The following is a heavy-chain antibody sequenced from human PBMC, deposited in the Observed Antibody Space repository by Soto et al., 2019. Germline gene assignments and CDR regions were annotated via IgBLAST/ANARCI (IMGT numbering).Heavy chain of an antibody. CDR3: PRLGVTMIVVVIPAERNYYGMDV. CDR2: IYYSGST. V-gene: IGHV4-39*01. Sequence: SETLSLTCTVSGGSISSSSYYWGWIRQPPGKGLEWIGSIYYSGSTYYNPSLKSRVTISVDTSKNQFSLKLSSVTAADTAVYYCPRLGVTMIVVVIPAERNYYGMDVWGQGTTVTVSS. D-gene: IGHD3-22*01. J-gene: IGHJ6*02. CDR1: GGSISSSSYY.